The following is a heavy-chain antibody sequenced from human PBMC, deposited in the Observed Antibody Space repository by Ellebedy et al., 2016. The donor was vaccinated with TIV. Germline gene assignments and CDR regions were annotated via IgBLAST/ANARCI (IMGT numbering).Heavy chain of an antibody. D-gene: IGHD4-17*01. V-gene: IGHV3-48*04. CDR3: ARDRYGDYYFDY. CDR1: GFTFSTYS. Sequence: GESLKISCAASGFTFSTYSMNWVRQAPGKGLEWVSYISSGSSSIYYAGSVKGRFTISRDNAKNSLYLQMNSLRAEDTAVYYCARDRYGDYYFDYWGQGTLVTVSS. CDR2: ISSGSSSI. J-gene: IGHJ4*02.